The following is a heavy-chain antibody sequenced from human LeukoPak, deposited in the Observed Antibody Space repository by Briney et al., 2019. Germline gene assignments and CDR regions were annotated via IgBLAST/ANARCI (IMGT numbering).Heavy chain of an antibody. CDR1: GFTFSKAW. D-gene: IGHD3-9*01. V-gene: IGHV3-15*01. CDR2: IRSKADGGAT. Sequence: GGSLRLSCAASGFTFSKAWMSWVRQAPGKGLEWVGRIRSKADGGATDYAAPVKGRFSISREDSKDILYMQMNGLKIEDTAVYYCTTVTRYYDISGYSARWGPGTLVTVSS. CDR3: TTVTRYYDISGYSAR. J-gene: IGHJ4*02.